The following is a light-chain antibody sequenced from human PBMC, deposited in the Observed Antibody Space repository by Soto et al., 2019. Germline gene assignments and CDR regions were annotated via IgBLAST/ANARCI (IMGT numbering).Light chain of an antibody. CDR2: KAS. CDR1: QSINNW. J-gene: IGKJ4*01. CDR3: QQYDSYPFT. Sequence: DIPMTPSPSTLSSSEGDRVTITCRASQSINNWLAWYKQKPGKAPKILISKASNLKSGVPSTFRVTGSGTEFTLTISSLQPDDFASYYCQQYDSYPFTVGGGTKVEI. V-gene: IGKV1-5*03.